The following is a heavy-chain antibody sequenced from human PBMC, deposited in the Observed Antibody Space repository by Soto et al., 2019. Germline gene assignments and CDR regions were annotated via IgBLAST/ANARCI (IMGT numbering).Heavy chain of an antibody. CDR1: GFTFSDYY. D-gene: IGHD5-18*01. V-gene: IGHV3-11*06. CDR2: ISSSSSYT. CDR3: PREKQLWSFNYYYYGMDV. J-gene: IGHJ6*02. Sequence: PGGSLRLSCAASGFTFSDYYMSWIRQAPGKGLEWVSYISSSSSYTNYADSVKGRFTISRDNAKNSLYLQMNSLRAEDTAVYYCPREKQLWSFNYYYYGMDVWGQGTTVTVS.